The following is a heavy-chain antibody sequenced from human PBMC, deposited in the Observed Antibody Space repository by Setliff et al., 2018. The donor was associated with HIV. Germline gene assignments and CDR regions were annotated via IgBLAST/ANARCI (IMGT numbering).Heavy chain of an antibody. CDR1: GGSIGSYC. CDR3: ARRSGAAVFYYFDY. V-gene: IGHV4-59*01. Sequence: SETLSLTCTVSGGSIGSYCWSWIRQPPGKGLEWIGTICYSATTNYNPSLKDRVAISVDTSKNQFSLKLTSVTPADTAVYYCARRSGAAVFYYFDYWGQGTLVTVS. J-gene: IGHJ4*02. D-gene: IGHD6-13*01. CDR2: ICYSATT.